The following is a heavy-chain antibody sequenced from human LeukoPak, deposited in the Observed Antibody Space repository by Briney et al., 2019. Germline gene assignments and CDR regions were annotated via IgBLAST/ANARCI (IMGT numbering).Heavy chain of an antibody. J-gene: IGHJ4*02. CDR1: GFTFSSYA. D-gene: IGHD3-22*01. CDR3: AKVSYYDSSGYYGSLYYFDY. Sequence: GGSLRLSCAASGFTFSSYAMSWVRQAPGKGLEWVSAIRGSGGSTYYADSVKGRFTISRDNSKNTLYLQMNSLRAEDTAVYYCAKVSYYDSSGYYGSLYYFDYWGRGTLVTVSS. V-gene: IGHV3-23*01. CDR2: IRGSGGST.